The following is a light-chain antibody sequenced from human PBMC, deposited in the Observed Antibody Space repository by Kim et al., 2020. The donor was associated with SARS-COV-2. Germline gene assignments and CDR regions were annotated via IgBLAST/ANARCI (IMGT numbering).Light chain of an antibody. V-gene: IGLV3-21*04. CDR1: SIGSKS. CDR3: QVWDSSSDHRVV. Sequence: PGKPARFTVGGNSIGSKSVRWYQQRPGQAPVLVIYYDSDRPSGIPERFSGSNSGNTATLTISRVEAGDEADYYCQVWDSSSDHRVVFGGGTQLTVL. J-gene: IGLJ2*01. CDR2: YDS.